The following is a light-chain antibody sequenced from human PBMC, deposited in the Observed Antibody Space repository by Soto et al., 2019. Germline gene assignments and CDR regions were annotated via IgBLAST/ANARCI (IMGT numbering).Light chain of an antibody. Sequence: QSALTQSPSASASLGASVKLTCTLSSGHSSYAIAWHQQQPEKGPRYLMKLNSDGSHSKGDGIPDRFSGSSSGAERYLTISSLQSEDEADYYSQTWGTGIQVFGTGTKLTVL. CDR1: SGHSSYA. J-gene: IGLJ1*01. CDR2: LNSDGSH. V-gene: IGLV4-69*01. CDR3: QTWGTGIQV.